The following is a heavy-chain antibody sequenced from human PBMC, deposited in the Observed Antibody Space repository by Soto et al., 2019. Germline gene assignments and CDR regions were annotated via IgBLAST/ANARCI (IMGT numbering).Heavy chain of an antibody. J-gene: IGHJ3*02. Sequence: ASVKVSCKASGYTFTSYGISWVRQAPGQGLEWMGWISAYNGNTNYAQKLEGRVTMTTDTSTSTAYMELSSLRSEDTAVYYCASRYCGGDCYHDAFDIWGQGTMVTVS. CDR3: ASRYCGGDCYHDAFDI. CDR1: GYTFTSYG. CDR2: ISAYNGNT. V-gene: IGHV1-18*01. D-gene: IGHD2-21*02.